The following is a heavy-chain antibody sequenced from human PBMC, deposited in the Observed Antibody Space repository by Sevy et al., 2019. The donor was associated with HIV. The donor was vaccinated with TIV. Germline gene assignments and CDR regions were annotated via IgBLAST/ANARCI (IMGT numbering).Heavy chain of an antibody. D-gene: IGHD3-3*01. CDR3: AGPTDFSVGLPFDS. CDR1: GFTFSSYW. J-gene: IGHJ4*02. V-gene: IGHV3-74*03. Sequence: GGSLRLSCAASGFTFSSYWMHWVRQAPGERPVWVSRINGDGKTKTYADSVKGRFTISRDNGKNTVYLQMDSLRSEDTAMYYFAGPTDFSVGLPFDSWGQGTLVTVSS. CDR2: INGDGKTK.